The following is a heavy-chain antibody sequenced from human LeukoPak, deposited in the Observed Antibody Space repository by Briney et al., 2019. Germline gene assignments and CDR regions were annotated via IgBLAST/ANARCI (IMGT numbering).Heavy chain of an antibody. D-gene: IGHD2/OR15-2a*01. J-gene: IGHJ4*02. CDR2: INPYNGNT. CDR1: GYTFTTYG. CDR3: VREVYGSFDY. V-gene: IGHV1-18*01. Sequence: ASVKVSCKASGYTFTTYGISWVRQAPGQGLERMGWINPYNGNTNYAQKFQGRVTMTTDTSTSTAYMELRSLRSDDTAVYYCVREVYGSFDYWGQGTLVTVSS.